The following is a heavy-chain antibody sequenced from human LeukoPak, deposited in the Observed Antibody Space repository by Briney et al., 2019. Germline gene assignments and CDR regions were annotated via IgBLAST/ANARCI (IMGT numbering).Heavy chain of an antibody. CDR1: GGSFSGYY. CDR3: ARTYYDFWSGHYYYYGMDV. CDR2: INHSGST. J-gene: IGHJ6*02. D-gene: IGHD3-3*01. V-gene: IGHV4-34*01. Sequence: SETLSLTCAVYGGSFSGYYWSWIRQPPGKGLEWIGEINHSGSTNYNPSLKSRVTISVDTPKNQFSLKLSSVTAADTAVYYCARTYYDFWSGHYYYYGMDVWGQGTPVTVSS.